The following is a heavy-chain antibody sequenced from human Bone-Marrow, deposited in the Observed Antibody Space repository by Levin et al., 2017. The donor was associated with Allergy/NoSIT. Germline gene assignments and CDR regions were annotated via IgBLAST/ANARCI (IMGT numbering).Heavy chain of an antibody. CDR3: ARRLRGPGNLDP. J-gene: IGHJ5*02. D-gene: IGHD4-17*01. V-gene: IGHV3-74*01. CDR1: GFTFSSYW. CDR2: INSDGSST. Sequence: PGESLKISCAASGFTFSSYWMHWVRQAPGKGLVWVSRINSDGSSTSYADSVKGRFTISRDNAKNTLYLQMNSLRAEDTAVYYCARRLRGPGNLDPWGQGTLVTVSS.